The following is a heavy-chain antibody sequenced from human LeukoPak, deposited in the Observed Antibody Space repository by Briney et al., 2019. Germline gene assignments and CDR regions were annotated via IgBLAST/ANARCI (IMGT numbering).Heavy chain of an antibody. Sequence: SETLPLTCAVYGGSFSGYYWSWIRQPPGKGLEWIGEINHSGSTNYNPSLKSRVTISVDTSKNQFSLKLSSVTAADTAVYYCARGNHYYDSSGYYRDAFDIWGQGTMVTVSS. D-gene: IGHD3-22*01. J-gene: IGHJ3*02. CDR3: ARGNHYYDSSGYYRDAFDI. CDR2: INHSGST. CDR1: GGSFSGYY. V-gene: IGHV4-34*01.